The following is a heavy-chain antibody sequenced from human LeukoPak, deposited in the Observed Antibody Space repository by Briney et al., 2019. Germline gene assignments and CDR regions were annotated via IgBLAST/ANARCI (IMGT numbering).Heavy chain of an antibody. Sequence: GASVKVSCKASGYTFTGYYMHWVRQAPGQGLEWMGWINPNSGGTNYAQKFQGRVTITTNTSITTAYMELSSLTSEDTAVYYCAVTKADYYERSGYYSSWGQRTLVTVSS. V-gene: IGHV1-2*02. CDR1: GYTFTGYY. CDR3: AVTKADYYERSGYYSS. D-gene: IGHD3-22*01. CDR2: INPNSGGT. J-gene: IGHJ4*02.